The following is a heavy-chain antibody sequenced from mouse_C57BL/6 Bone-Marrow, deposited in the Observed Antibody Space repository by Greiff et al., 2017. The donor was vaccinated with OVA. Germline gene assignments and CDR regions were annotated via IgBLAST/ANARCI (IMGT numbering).Heavy chain of an antibody. Sequence: VQLQQPGAELVKPGASVKLSCKASGYTFTSYWMHWVKQRPGQGLEWIGMIHPNSGRTNYNEKFKSKATLTVDKSSSTAYMQLSSLTSEDSAVYYCASYGSSPYWYFDVWGTGTTVTVSS. CDR1: GYTFTSYW. J-gene: IGHJ1*03. V-gene: IGHV1-64*01. CDR2: IHPNSGRT. D-gene: IGHD1-1*01. CDR3: ASYGSSPYWYFDV.